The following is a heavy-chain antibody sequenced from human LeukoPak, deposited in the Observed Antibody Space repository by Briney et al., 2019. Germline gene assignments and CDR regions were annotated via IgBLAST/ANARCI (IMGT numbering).Heavy chain of an antibody. CDR3: AREGLWFGEYRWFDP. J-gene: IGHJ5*02. D-gene: IGHD3-10*01. CDR2: IYTSGST. V-gene: IGHV4-4*07. Sequence: TSETLSLTCTVSGGSISSYYLTWIRQPAGKGLEWIGRIYTSGSTNYNPSLKSRVTMSVDTSKNQFSLKLSSVTAADTAVYYCAREGLWFGEYRWFDPWGQGTLVTVSS. CDR1: GGSISSYY.